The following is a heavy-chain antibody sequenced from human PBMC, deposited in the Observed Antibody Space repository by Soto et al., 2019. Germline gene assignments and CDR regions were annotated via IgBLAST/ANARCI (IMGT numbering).Heavy chain of an antibody. Sequence: ASVKVSCKASGGTFSHSTVAWVRQARGHQPEWMGMIIPMFGSTNSAQKFRGRVTFSADTYTNTAYMELSSLRSEDTAVYYCSTPSWLLGQYSSLPDNWGQGTLVTVSS. J-gene: IGHJ4*02. D-gene: IGHD5-12*01. CDR2: IIPMFGST. CDR3: STPSWLLGQYSSLPDN. V-gene: IGHV1-69*08. CDR1: GGTFSHST.